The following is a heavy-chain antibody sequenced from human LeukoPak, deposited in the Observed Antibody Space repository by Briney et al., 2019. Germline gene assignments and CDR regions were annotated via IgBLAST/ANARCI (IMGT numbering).Heavy chain of an antibody. CDR1: GFTFSSYA. CDR3: ARAPAYYYYMDV. V-gene: IGHV3-30*01. Sequence: RGSLRLSCAASGFTFSSYAMHWVRQAPGKGLEWVAVISYDGSNKYYADSVKGRFTISRDNSKNTLYLQMNSLRAEDTAVYYCARAPAYYYYMDVWGKGTTVTVSS. CDR2: ISYDGSNK. J-gene: IGHJ6*03.